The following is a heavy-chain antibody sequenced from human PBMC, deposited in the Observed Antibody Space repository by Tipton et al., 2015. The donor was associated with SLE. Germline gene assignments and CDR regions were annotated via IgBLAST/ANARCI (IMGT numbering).Heavy chain of an antibody. CDR2: IYTSGST. J-gene: IGHJ4*02. V-gene: IGHV4-61*09. Sequence: TLSLTCTVSGGSISSGCYYWCWFRQPAGKGLEWIGYIYTSGSTNYNPSLKSRVTISVDTSKNQFSLKLSSVTAADTAVYYCARDHLTVGSYFDYWGQGTL. CDR1: GGSISSGCYY. CDR3: ARDHLTVGSYFDY. D-gene: IGHD7-27*01.